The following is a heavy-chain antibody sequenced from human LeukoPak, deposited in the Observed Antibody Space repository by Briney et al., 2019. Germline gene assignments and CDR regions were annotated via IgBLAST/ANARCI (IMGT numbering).Heavy chain of an antibody. CDR2: IRYDGSNK. Sequence: GGSLRLSCAASGFTFSSYGMHWVRQAPGKGLEWVAFIRYDGSNKYYADSVKGRFTISRDNSKNTLYLQMNSLRAEDTAVYYCAKGAIAVVSWFDAWGQGTLVTVSS. CDR1: GFTFSSYG. J-gene: IGHJ5*02. D-gene: IGHD3-22*01. V-gene: IGHV3-30*02. CDR3: AKGAIAVVSWFDA.